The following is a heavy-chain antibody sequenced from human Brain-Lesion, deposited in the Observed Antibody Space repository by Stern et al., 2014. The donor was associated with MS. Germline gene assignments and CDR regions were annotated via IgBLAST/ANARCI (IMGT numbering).Heavy chain of an antibody. Sequence: VQLVESGPEVKKPGSSVQVSCKASGGTFGTHPITWLRQAPGQGLEWMGRIIPIFGSPNYAQKFQGRVTITADRSTTTVYMKLSILKSDDAAVYYCAKDGPALVTNWFDPWGRGTLVTVSS. CDR1: GGTFGTHP. J-gene: IGHJ5*02. V-gene: IGHV1-69*06. CDR3: AKDGPALVTNWFDP. CDR2: IIPIFGSP. D-gene: IGHD5-18*01.